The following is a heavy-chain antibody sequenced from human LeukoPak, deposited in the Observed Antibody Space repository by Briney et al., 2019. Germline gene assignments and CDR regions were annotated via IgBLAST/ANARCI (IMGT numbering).Heavy chain of an antibody. V-gene: IGHV1-69*01. Sequence: AVKVSSKASGGTFSRYAISGGRPATGQGVEWMGGIIPIFGTANYTKKFQGRVTITADESTSTAYMELSSLRSEDTAVYYCARDHRPGPYNLNDGGFDYWGPGTLVTVSS. CDR3: ARDHRPGPYNLNDGGFDY. J-gene: IGHJ4*02. CDR1: GGTFSRYA. CDR2: IIPIFGTA. D-gene: IGHD1-1*01.